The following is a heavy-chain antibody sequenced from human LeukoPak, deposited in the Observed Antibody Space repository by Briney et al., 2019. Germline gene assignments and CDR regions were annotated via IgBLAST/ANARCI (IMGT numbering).Heavy chain of an antibody. Sequence: GGSLRLSCAASEFTFSSYWMSWVRQAPGKGLEWVANIKQDGGEKYYLDSVKGRFTVSRDNAKNSLYLQMNSLRAEDTAVYYCARESGNGYSSGWYPYYYYGMDVWGQGTTVTVSS. CDR3: ARESGNGYSSGWYPYYYYGMDV. J-gene: IGHJ6*02. V-gene: IGHV3-7*01. CDR2: IKQDGGEK. CDR1: EFTFSSYW. D-gene: IGHD6-19*01.